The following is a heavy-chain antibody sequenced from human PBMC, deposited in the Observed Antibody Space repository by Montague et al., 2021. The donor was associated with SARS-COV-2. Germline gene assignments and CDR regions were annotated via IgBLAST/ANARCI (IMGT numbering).Heavy chain of an antibody. V-gene: IGHV6-1*01. CDR1: GDSVAGDSAA. Sequence: CAISGDSVAGDSAAWKWVKQSPAIDLEWLGGTYYRSKWYNDYAVSVKSRITINPDTSKNQFSLQLNSVTPEDTAVYYCARGIWFGELLTGYYYYGMDVWGKGTTVNVAS. CDR2: TYYRSKWYN. J-gene: IGHJ6*04. D-gene: IGHD3-10*01. CDR3: ARGIWFGELLTGYYYYGMDV.